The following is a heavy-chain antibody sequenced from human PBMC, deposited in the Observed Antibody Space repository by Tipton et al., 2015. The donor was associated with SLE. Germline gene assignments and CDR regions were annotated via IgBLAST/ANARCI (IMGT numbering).Heavy chain of an antibody. CDR1: GSTFGNYE. J-gene: IGHJ3*02. D-gene: IGHD6-13*01. CDR3: ARRTSPYNSSWHDAFDI. V-gene: IGHV4-38-2*01. CDR2: IDNSGST. Sequence: LRLSCAASGSTFGNYEMVWVRQVPGKGLEWIGSIDNSGSTYDNPSLRSRVTISVDTSKNQFSLTLTSVTSADTAVYYCARRTSPYNSSWHDAFDIWGQGTLVTVSS.